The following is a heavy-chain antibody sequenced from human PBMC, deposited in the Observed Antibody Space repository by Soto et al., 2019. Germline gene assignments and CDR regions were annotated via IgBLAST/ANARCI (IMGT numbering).Heavy chain of an antibody. V-gene: IGHV4-59*01. CDR3: ARDLWGYCGTDCYPLDV. CDR1: GGSISGYY. Sequence: ETLSLTCTVSGGSISGYYWSWIRQPPGKGLEWIGYMYNTGSTVYNPSFKSRVTISVDTSKNQFSLKLNSVTAADTAVYYCARDLWGYCGTDCYPLDVWRQGTTVTVSS. J-gene: IGHJ6*02. D-gene: IGHD2-21*02. CDR2: MYNTGST.